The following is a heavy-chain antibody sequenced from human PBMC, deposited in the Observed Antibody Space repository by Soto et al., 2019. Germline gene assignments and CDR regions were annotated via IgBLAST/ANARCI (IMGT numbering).Heavy chain of an antibody. CDR2: ISYDGSNK. V-gene: IGHV3-30-3*01. D-gene: IGHD3-3*01. J-gene: IGHJ4*02. Sequence: QVQLVESGGGVVQPGRSLRLSCAASGFTFSSYAMHWVRQAPGKGLEWVAVISYDGSNKYYADSVKGRFTISRDNSKETQFWQMHGLRAEDTALYYCARAGFLEWPPDYWGKGTLVTVSS. CDR3: ARAGFLEWPPDY. CDR1: GFTFSSYA.